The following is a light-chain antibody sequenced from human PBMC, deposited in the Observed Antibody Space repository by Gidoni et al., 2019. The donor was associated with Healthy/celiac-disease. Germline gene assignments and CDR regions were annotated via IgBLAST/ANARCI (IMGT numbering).Light chain of an antibody. CDR3: SSYTSSSTPYV. J-gene: IGLJ1*01. CDR1: SSDVGGYNY. V-gene: IGLV2-14*01. CDR2: EVS. Sequence: QSALPQPAFVSGSPGQSFTISCTGTSSDVGGYNYVAWYQQHPGKAPKLMIYEVSNRPSGVSNRFSGSKSGNTASLTISGLQAEDEADYYCSSYTSSSTPYVFGTGTKVTVL.